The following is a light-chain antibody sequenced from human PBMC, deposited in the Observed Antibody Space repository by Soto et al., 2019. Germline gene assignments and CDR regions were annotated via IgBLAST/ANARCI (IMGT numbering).Light chain of an antibody. CDR1: QSVSSN. V-gene: IGKV3-15*01. Sequence: EIVMTQSPATLSVSPGERATLSCRASQSVSSNLAWYQQKPGQAPRLLIYGASTRATGIPARFSGSGSGTEFTLTISSLQSEDFAVFYCQQYNNCSLTFGGGIKV. CDR3: QQYNNCSLT. J-gene: IGKJ4*01. CDR2: GAS.